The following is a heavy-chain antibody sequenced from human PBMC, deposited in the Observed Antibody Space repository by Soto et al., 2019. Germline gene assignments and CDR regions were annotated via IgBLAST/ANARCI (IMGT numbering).Heavy chain of an antibody. CDR2: IYHSGST. J-gene: IGHJ4*02. CDR1: GGSISSSNW. CDR3: ASLAAVAGTNFDY. V-gene: IGHV4-4*02. D-gene: IGHD6-19*01. Sequence: SETLSLTCAVSGGSISSSNWWSWVRQPPGKGLEWIGEIYHSGSTNYNPSLKSRVTISVDKSKNQFSLKLSSVTAADTAVYYCASLAAVAGTNFDYWGQGTLVTVS.